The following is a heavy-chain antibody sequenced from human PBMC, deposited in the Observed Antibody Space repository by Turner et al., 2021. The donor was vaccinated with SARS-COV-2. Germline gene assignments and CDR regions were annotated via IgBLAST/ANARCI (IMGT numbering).Heavy chain of an antibody. CDR3: ARELAGRFGGATEIDY. D-gene: IGHD1-26*01. CDR1: GFTFSSYS. J-gene: IGHJ4*02. CDR2: ISSSSSYI. Sequence: EVQLVESGGGLVKPGGSLRHSCAASGFTFSSYSMNWVRQAPGKVLECVSFISSSSSYIYYADSVKGRFTISRDNAKNSLYLQMNSLRAEDTAVYYCARELAGRFGGATEIDYWGQGTLVTVSS. V-gene: IGHV3-21*01.